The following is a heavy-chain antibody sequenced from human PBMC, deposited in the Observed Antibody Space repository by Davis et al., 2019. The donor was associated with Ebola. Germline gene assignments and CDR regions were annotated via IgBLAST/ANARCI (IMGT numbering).Heavy chain of an antibody. Sequence: GESLKISCKGSGYSFTSYWIVWVRQMPGKGLEWMGLIYTGDSDTRYSPSFRGQVTISADKSIRTAYLQWSALKASDTAMYYCASLRRTITGMDDAFDIWGQGTMVTVSS. CDR1: GYSFTSYW. CDR2: IYTGDSDT. J-gene: IGHJ3*02. CDR3: ASLRRTITGMDDAFDI. V-gene: IGHV5-51*01. D-gene: IGHD1-20*01.